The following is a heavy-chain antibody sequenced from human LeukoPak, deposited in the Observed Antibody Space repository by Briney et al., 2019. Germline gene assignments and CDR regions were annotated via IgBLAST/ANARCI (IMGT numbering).Heavy chain of an antibody. V-gene: IGHV4-59*01. CDR2: IYYSGST. CDR3: AREVGGYSSSWYGDYSDY. CDR1: GGSISSYY. D-gene: IGHD6-13*01. Sequence: SETLSLTCTVSGGSISSYYWSWIRQPPGKGLEWIGYIYYSGSTNYNPSLKSRVTISVDTSKNQFSLKLSSVTAADTAVYYCAREVGGYSSSWYGDYSDYWGQGTLVTISS. J-gene: IGHJ4*02.